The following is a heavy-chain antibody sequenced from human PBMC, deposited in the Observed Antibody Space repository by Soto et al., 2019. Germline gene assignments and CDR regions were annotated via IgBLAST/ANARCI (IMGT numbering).Heavy chain of an antibody. V-gene: IGHV1-2*02. Sequence: QVQLVQSGAEVKKPGASVKVSCEASGYTFSGYYMQWVRQAPGQGLEWMGWINPNSGDTLYAQKFQGRVTMTRDTSISTAYLELSGLRSADTAVYYCARPYSTSTDVLGYWGQGTLVTVSS. J-gene: IGHJ4*02. CDR2: INPNSGDT. D-gene: IGHD6-6*01. CDR3: ARPYSTSTDVLGY. CDR1: GYTFSGYY.